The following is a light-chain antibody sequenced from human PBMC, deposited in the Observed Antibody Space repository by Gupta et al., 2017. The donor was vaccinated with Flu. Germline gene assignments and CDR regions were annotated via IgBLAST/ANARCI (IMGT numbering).Light chain of an antibody. CDR2: KSN. J-gene: IGLJ2*01. V-gene: IGLV1-44*01. CDR3: ATWDDSQHGVV. Sequence: QSVLTQPPSTSGPPGQRVTISCSGSTSNIGSNTVNWYQQFPGMAPKVLIYKSNQRPSGVPDRFSASKSGTSAALAISGLQSEDEADYYCATWDDSQHGVVFGGGTKLTVL. CDR1: TSNIGSNT.